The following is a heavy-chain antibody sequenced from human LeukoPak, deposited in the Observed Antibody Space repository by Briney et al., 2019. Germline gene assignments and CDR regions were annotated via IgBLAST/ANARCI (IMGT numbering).Heavy chain of an antibody. Sequence: GGPLRLSCAASGFTFSNSAMSWVRQAPGKGLEWVSTLSGSGITTYYADSVKGRFTISRDNFKNTLYLQMNSLRAEDTAVYYCAKGIYSSGWSYFDYWGHGTLVTVSS. V-gene: IGHV3-23*01. D-gene: IGHD6-19*01. CDR1: GFTFSNSA. CDR2: LSGSGITT. J-gene: IGHJ4*01. CDR3: AKGIYSSGWSYFDY.